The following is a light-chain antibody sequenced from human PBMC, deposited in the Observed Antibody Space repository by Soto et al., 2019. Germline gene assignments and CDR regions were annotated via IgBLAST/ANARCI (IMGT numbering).Light chain of an antibody. CDR3: QHYNNWPWT. V-gene: IGKV3-15*01. J-gene: IGKJ1*01. CDR1: QSVDIN. Sequence: EILMTQSPATLSVSPGERATLSCRGSQSVDINLSLYHNKAFHAPMPRIYVSSTIATSIPTRFSGSGSGTEFTLTISSLQSEDFAVYFCQHYNNWPWTFGQGTKVDIK. CDR2: VSS.